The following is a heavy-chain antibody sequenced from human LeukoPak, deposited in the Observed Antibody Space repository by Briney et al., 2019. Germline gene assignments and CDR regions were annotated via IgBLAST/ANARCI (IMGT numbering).Heavy chain of an antibody. D-gene: IGHD3-10*01. J-gene: IGHJ5*02. CDR2: INHSGST. CDR3: ARASSYNDVTHYIPSWFGP. CDR1: GGPFSGFY. Sequence: PSETLSLTCAVYGGPFSGFYWSWIRQPPGKGLEWIGEINHSGSTNSNPSLKSRVTISIDTSKHQLSLKLTSVTAADTAVFYCARASSYNDVTHYIPSWFGPWGQGMLVTVSS. V-gene: IGHV4-34*01.